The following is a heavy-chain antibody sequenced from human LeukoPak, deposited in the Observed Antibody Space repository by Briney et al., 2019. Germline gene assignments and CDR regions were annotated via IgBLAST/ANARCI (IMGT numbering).Heavy chain of an antibody. D-gene: IGHD6-13*01. CDR2: IKQDGSEK. Sequence: GGSLRLSCAASGFTFSGYWMSWVRQAPGKGLEWVANIKQDGSEKYYVDSVKGRFTISRDNAKNSLFLQMNSLRAEDTAVYYCARDWQWQQLDGDAFDIWGQGTMVTVSS. V-gene: IGHV3-7*04. J-gene: IGHJ3*02. CDR3: ARDWQWQQLDGDAFDI. CDR1: GFTFSGYW.